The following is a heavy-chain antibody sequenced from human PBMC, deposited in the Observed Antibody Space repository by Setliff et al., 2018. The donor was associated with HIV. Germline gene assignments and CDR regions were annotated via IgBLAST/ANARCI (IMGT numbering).Heavy chain of an antibody. Sequence: PSETLSLTCTVSGGSISSYYWSWIRQPPGNGLEWIGYIYYSGSTNYNPSLKSRVTISVDTSKNQFSLKLSSVTAADTAVYYCARHSSSRRHDAFDIWGQGTMVTVSS. J-gene: IGHJ3*02. CDR3: ARHSSSRRHDAFDI. CDR2: IYYSGST. V-gene: IGHV4-59*08. D-gene: IGHD6-6*01. CDR1: GGSISSYY.